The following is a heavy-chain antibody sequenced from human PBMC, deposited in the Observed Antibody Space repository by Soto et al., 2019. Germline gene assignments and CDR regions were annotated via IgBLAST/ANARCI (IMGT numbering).Heavy chain of an antibody. Sequence: PGESLKISCKGSGYSFTSYWISWVRQMPGKGLEWLGKIDPSDSYTNYSPSLQGHVTISADKSISTAYLQWSSLKASDTAMYYCARSGVAAAGSCDYWGQGTQVTVSS. D-gene: IGHD6-13*01. CDR1: GYSFTSYW. CDR3: ARSGVAAAGSCDY. J-gene: IGHJ4*02. V-gene: IGHV5-10-1*01. CDR2: IDPSDSYT.